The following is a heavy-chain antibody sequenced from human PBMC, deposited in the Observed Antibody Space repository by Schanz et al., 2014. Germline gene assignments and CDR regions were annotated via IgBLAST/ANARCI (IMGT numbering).Heavy chain of an antibody. Sequence: QLVESGGGLVKPGGSLRLSCATSGFNLRRYSMNWVRQAPGGGLEWVSSISSTSTYLYYADSVKGRFTISRDSARNSLYLQMSSLRAEDTAVYYCARGTPFLCDYWGQGTLVTVSS. CDR3: ARGTPFLCDY. CDR1: GFNLRRYS. D-gene: IGHD3-16*01. CDR2: ISSTSTYL. V-gene: IGHV3-21*01. J-gene: IGHJ4*02.